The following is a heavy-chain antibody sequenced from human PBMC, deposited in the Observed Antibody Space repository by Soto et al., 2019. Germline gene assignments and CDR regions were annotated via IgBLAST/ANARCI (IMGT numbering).Heavy chain of an antibody. J-gene: IGHJ4*02. CDR3: ARSGYDFWSGYYRH. V-gene: IGHV4-39*01. Sequence: PSETLSLTCAVSAGSISSSSCYWVWIRQPPGKGLEWIGSIYYSGSTYYKPSLKSRVTISVDTSKNQFSLNLSSVTAADTAVYYCARSGYDFWSGYYRHWGQGTLVTVSS. CDR2: IYYSGST. CDR1: AGSISSSSCY. D-gene: IGHD3-3*01.